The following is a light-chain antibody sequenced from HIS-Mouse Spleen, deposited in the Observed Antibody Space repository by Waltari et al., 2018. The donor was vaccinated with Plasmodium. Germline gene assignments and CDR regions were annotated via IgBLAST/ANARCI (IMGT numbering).Light chain of an antibody. Sequence: SYVLTPPPSVSVAPGQTARITCGGNNIGSKSVHWYQQKPGQAPVLFVYDDSDRPSGIPGRLSGSNSGNTATLTISRVEAGEEADYYWKVWDSSSGVVFGGGTKLTVL. CDR3: KVWDSSSGVV. CDR2: DDS. J-gene: IGLJ2*01. V-gene: IGLV3-21*02. CDR1: NIGSKS.